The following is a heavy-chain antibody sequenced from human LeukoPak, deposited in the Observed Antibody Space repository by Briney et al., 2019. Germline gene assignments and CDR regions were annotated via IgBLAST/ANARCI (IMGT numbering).Heavy chain of an antibody. CDR1: GGSISSSTYY. J-gene: IGHJ4*02. Sequence: SETLSLTCTVSGGSISSSTYYWGWIRRPPRKGLEWIGNIYYSGSTYYNPSLKGRVTISVDTSKNQFSLKLSSVTAADTAVYYCARIERQFCSGGVCYSDYWGRGTLVTVSS. CDR3: ARIERQFCSGGVCYSDY. V-gene: IGHV4-39*01. D-gene: IGHD2-15*01. CDR2: IYYSGST.